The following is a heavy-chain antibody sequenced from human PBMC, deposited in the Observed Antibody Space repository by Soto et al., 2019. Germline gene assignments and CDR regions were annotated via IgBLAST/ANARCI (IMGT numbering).Heavy chain of an antibody. J-gene: IGHJ4*02. D-gene: IGHD6-13*01. Sequence: QVQLVESGGGVVQPGRSLRLSCAASGFTFSSYAMHWVRQAPGKGLEWVAVISYDGSNKYYADSVKGRFTISRDNSKNTLYLQMNSLRAEDTAVYYCARERVSSSWDLDYWGQGTLVTVSS. CDR1: GFTFSSYA. CDR3: ARERVSSSWDLDY. V-gene: IGHV3-30-3*01. CDR2: ISYDGSNK.